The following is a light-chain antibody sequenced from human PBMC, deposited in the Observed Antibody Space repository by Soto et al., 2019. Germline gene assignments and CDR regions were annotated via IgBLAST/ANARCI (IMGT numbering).Light chain of an antibody. CDR1: QGISSY. V-gene: IGKV1-8*01. CDR2: AAS. J-gene: IGKJ1*01. CDR3: QSYDSSPRT. Sequence: AIRMTQSPSSFSASAGDRVTITCRASQGISSYLAWYQQKPGKAPKLLIYAASTLQSGVPSRFSGSGSGTDFTLTINCMQYEDFATYYCQSYDSSPRTFSQGTKVEIK.